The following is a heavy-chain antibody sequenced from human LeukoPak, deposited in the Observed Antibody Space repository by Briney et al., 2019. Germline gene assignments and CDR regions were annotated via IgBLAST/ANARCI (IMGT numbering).Heavy chain of an antibody. CDR1: GGTFSSYA. Sequence: GASVKVSCKASGGTFSSYAISWVRQAPGQGLEWMGGVIPIFGTANYAQKFQGRVTITADKSTSTAYMELSSLRSEDTAVYYCARGIYDSGSYPPDYWGQGTLVTVSS. CDR2: VIPIFGTA. D-gene: IGHD3-10*01. J-gene: IGHJ4*02. V-gene: IGHV1-69*06. CDR3: ARGIYDSGSYPPDY.